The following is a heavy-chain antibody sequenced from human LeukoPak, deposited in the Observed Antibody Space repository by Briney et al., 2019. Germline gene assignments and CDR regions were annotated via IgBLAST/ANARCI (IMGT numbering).Heavy chain of an antibody. CDR3: ARDQEAFDY. J-gene: IGHJ4*02. CDR2: IYPRDGST. V-gene: IGHV1-46*01. CDR1: GYSFTSNY. Sequence: ASVKVSCKASGYSFTSNYIHWVRQAPGQGLEWMGMIYPRDGSTSYAQKFQGRVTVTGDTSTSTVHMELSGLRSEDTAVYYCARDQEAFDYWGQGTLVTVSS.